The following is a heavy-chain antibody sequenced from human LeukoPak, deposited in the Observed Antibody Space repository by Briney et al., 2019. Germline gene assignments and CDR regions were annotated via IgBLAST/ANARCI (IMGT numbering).Heavy chain of an antibody. CDR3: ARLPPGVPLFDY. D-gene: IGHD1-1*01. J-gene: IGHJ4*02. V-gene: IGHV1-46*01. Sequence: ASVKVSCKASGYTFTSYYMHWVRQAPGQGLEWMGIINPSGGSTSYAQKFQGRVTMTRDMSTSTVYMELSSLRSEDTAVYYCARLPPGVPLFDYWGQGTLVTVSS. CDR1: GYTFTSYY. CDR2: INPSGGST.